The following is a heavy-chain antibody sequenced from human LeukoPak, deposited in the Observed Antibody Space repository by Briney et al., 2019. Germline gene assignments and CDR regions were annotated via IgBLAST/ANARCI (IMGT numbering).Heavy chain of an antibody. V-gene: IGHV1-8*02. CDR3: ARDSSSGSYYPLDS. J-gene: IGHJ4*02. D-gene: IGHD1-26*01. CDR2: LNPNRGNT. CDR1: GYTFTGYY. Sequence: ASVKVSCKASGYTFTGYYMHWVRQAPGQGLEWMGWLNPNRGNTGYAQKFQGRVIMTRNTSISTAYMELSSLTSEDTAVYYCARDSSSGSYYPLDSWGQGTLVTVSS.